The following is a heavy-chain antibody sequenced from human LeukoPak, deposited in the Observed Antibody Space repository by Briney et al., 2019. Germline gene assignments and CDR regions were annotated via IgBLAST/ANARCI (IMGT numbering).Heavy chain of an antibody. CDR1: GFTFSSYA. CDR2: ITGGGDTT. Sequence: GGSLRLSCAASGFTFSSYAMTWVRQAPGEGLEWVSAITGGGDTTYYADSVKGRFTISRDNSKNTLYLQMNNLRAEDTAIYYCVRDLHWGGFDVWGQGTMVTVSS. J-gene: IGHJ3*01. CDR3: VRDLHWGGFDV. D-gene: IGHD7-27*01. V-gene: IGHV3-23*01.